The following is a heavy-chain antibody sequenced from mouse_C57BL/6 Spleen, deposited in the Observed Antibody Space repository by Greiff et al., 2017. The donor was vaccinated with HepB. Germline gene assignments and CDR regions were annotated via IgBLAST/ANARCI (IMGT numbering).Heavy chain of an antibody. CDR1: GFTFSDYY. J-gene: IGHJ1*03. V-gene: IGHV5-16*01. Sequence: EVQLVESEGGLVQPGSSMKLSCTASGFTFSDYYMAWVRQVPEKGLEWVANINYDGSSTYYLDSLKSRFIISRDNAKNILYLQMSSLKSEDTATYYCAREGDYDGYFDVWGTGTTVTVSS. CDR2: INYDGSST. D-gene: IGHD2-4*01. CDR3: AREGDYDGYFDV.